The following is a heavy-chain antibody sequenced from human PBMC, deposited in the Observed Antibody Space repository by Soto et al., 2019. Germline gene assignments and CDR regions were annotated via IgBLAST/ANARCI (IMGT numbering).Heavy chain of an antibody. D-gene: IGHD2-2*01. Sequence: GGSLRLSCVGSGFIFSNNGMHWVRQAPGKGLEWVAVISYDGSNKYYADSVKGRFTISRDNSKNTLYLQMNSLRAEDTAVYYCAKDLVRYYYYGMDVWGQGTTVTVS. CDR1: GFIFSNNG. CDR2: ISYDGSNK. V-gene: IGHV3-30*18. CDR3: AKDLVRYYYYGMDV. J-gene: IGHJ6*02.